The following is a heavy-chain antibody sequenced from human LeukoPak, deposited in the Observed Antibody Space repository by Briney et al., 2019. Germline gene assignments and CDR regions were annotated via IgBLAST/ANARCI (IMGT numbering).Heavy chain of an antibody. CDR2: ISGSGGST. V-gene: IGHV3-23*01. J-gene: IGHJ4*02. CDR1: GLTFSSYA. Sequence: PGGSLRLSCAASGLTFSSYAMSWVRQAPGEGLEWVSAISGSGGSTYYADSVKGRFTISRDNSKNTVWLQMNSLRVEDTAVYYCARDFRTTIAQVCDYWGQGTLVTVSS. CDR3: ARDFRTTIAQVCDY. D-gene: IGHD1-7*01.